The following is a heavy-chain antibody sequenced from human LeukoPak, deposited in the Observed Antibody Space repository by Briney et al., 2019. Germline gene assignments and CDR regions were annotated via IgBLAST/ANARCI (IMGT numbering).Heavy chain of an antibody. J-gene: IGHJ4*02. V-gene: IGHV3-9*01. CDR3: AKDFVAVAGTDTTFDY. CDR1: GFTFDDYA. CDR2: ISWNSGSI. D-gene: IGHD6-19*01. Sequence: GGSLRLSCAASGFTFDDYAMPWVRQAPGKGLEWVSGISWNSGSIGYADSVKGRFTISRDNAKNSLYLQMNSLRAEDTALYYCAKDFVAVAGTDTTFDYWGQGTLVTVSS.